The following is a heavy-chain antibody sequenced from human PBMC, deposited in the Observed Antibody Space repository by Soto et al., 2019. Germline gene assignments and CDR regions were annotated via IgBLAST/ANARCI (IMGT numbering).Heavy chain of an antibody. CDR1: GGSISSGGYS. Sequence: QLQLQESGSGLVKPSQTLSLTCAVSGGSISSGGYSWSWIRQPPGKGLEWIGYMYHSGSTYYNPSLNSRATISIDRSKNQFSMKLSSVTAADTAGYYCARVPDYWGQGMLVTVSS. D-gene: IGHD2-2*01. CDR3: ARVPDY. CDR2: MYHSGST. J-gene: IGHJ4*02. V-gene: IGHV4-30-2*01.